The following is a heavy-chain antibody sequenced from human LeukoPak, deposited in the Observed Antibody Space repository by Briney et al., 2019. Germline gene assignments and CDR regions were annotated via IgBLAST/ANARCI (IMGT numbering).Heavy chain of an antibody. CDR3: VGGAPNWGFDF. Sequence: ASLKVSCKASKYTFTNYDINWVRQASGHGLEWLGWMSPNSGNTGYAQKFQGRVAMTRDTSISTAYMELSSLTSEDTAVYLCVGGAPNWGFDFWGQGTLVTVSS. J-gene: IGHJ4*02. CDR1: KYTFTNYD. V-gene: IGHV1-8*01. D-gene: IGHD7-27*01. CDR2: MSPNSGNT.